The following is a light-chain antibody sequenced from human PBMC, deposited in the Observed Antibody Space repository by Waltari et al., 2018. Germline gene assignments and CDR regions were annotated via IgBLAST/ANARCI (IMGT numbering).Light chain of an antibody. CDR1: SSNVGAGSD. V-gene: IGLV1-40*01. Sequence: QSVLTQSPSVSGAPGQRVTISCTGSSSNVGAGSDVQWYQQLPGTAPKLLIYCNTNRPSGVPDRFSASKSGTSASLAITGLQAEEEADYYCQAYDSSLSGWVFGGGTKLTVL. CDR3: QAYDSSLSGWV. J-gene: IGLJ3*02. CDR2: CNT.